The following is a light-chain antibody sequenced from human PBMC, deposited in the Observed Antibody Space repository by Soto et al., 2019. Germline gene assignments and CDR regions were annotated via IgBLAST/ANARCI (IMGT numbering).Light chain of an antibody. CDR2: AAS. CDR1: QSISND. J-gene: IGKJ1*01. Sequence: DIQMTQSPSSLSASVEERVIITCRASQSISNDLNWYQQKPGKAPKLLIFAASSLQSGVPSRFSGSRSETDFTLTISSLQPEDFATYYCQQSYSTPWTFGQGTKVDIK. V-gene: IGKV1-39*01. CDR3: QQSYSTPWT.